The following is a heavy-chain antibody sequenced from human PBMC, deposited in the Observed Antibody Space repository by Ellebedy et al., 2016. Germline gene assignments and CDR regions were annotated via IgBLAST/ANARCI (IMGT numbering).Heavy chain of an antibody. CDR2: IAYDGSNT. Sequence: GGSLRLSCAASGFTFSDYGMHWVRQGPGKGLEWVAVIAYDGSNTFYADSVRGRFSISRDNSKNTLYLQMHTLTPEDTALYYCAKGIVPGKWYFDLWGRGTLVTVSS. CDR3: AKGIVPGKWYFDL. CDR1: GFTFSDYG. D-gene: IGHD1-26*01. J-gene: IGHJ2*01. V-gene: IGHV3-30*02.